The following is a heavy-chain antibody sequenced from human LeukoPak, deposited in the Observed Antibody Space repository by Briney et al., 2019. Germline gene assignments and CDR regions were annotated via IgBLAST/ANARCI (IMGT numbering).Heavy chain of an antibody. Sequence: ASVKVSCKASGYTFTSYGISWVRQAPGQGLEWMGWISAYNGNTNYAQKLQGRVTMTTDTSTSTAYMELSRLRSDDTAVYYCARARLTMIVVAHIDAFDIWGQGTMVTVSS. J-gene: IGHJ3*02. CDR1: GYTFTSYG. CDR3: ARARLTMIVVAHIDAFDI. V-gene: IGHV1-18*01. CDR2: ISAYNGNT. D-gene: IGHD3-22*01.